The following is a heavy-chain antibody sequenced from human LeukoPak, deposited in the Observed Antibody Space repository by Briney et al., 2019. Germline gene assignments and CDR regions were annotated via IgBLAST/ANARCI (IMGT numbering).Heavy chain of an antibody. Sequence: ASVKVSCKASGYTFTGYYMHWVRQAPGQGLEWMGRINPNSGGTNYAQKFQGRVTMTRDTSISTAYMELSRLRSDDTAVYYCARDSLLGDYYYMDVWGKGTTVTVSS. CDR3: ARDSLLGDYYYMDV. CDR2: INPNSGGT. V-gene: IGHV1-2*06. D-gene: IGHD3-10*01. J-gene: IGHJ6*03. CDR1: GYTFTGYY.